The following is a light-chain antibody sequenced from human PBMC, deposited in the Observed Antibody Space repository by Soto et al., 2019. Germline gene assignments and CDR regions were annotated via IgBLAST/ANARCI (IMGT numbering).Light chain of an antibody. CDR3: QQYNYWPGT. CDR1: ESVSSK. Sequence: EIVMTQSPATLSVSPGERATLSCRASESVSSKLVWYQKKPGQAPRLLIHDASTRATGIPARFSGSESGTEFTLTISSLQSEDFAVYCCQQYNYWPGTFGQGTKVDI. CDR2: DAS. J-gene: IGKJ1*01. V-gene: IGKV3-15*01.